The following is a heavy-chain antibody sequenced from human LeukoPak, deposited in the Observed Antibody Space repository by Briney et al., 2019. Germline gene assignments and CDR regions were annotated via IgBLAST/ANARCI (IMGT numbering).Heavy chain of an antibody. V-gene: IGHV3-74*01. CDR2: INSDGSST. J-gene: IGHJ4*02. D-gene: IGHD5-18*01. CDR1: GFTFSNHW. CDR3: TSDTVNTAVGIDY. Sequence: PGGSLRLSCAASGFTFSNHWMHWVRQPPGKGLVWVSRINSDGSSTAYADSVKGRFTIYRDNAKNTLYLQMNSLRAEDAAVYYCTSDTVNTAVGIDYWGQGTLVTVSS.